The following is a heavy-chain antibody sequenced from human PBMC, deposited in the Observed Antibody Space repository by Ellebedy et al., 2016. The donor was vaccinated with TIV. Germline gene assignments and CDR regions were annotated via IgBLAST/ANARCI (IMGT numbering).Heavy chain of an antibody. CDR2: IYYSGST. CDR1: GGSISSSSYY. Sequence: MPSETLSLTCTVSGGSISSSSYYWGWIRQPPGKGLEWIGSIYYSGSTYYNPSLKSRVTISVDTSKNQFSLKLSSVTAADTAVYYCARQEVLWFGESPLEFDYWGQGTLVTVSS. V-gene: IGHV4-39*01. J-gene: IGHJ4*02. D-gene: IGHD3-10*01. CDR3: ARQEVLWFGESPLEFDY.